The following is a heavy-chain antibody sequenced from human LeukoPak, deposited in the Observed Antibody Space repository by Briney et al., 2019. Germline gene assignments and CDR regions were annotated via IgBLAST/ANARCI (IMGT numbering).Heavy chain of an antibody. Sequence: PGGSLRLSCAASGFTFSNFAMSWVRQAPGKGLEWVSGISGSGDNKYYADPVKGRFTISRDNSKDTVYLHTDSLRVEDTAVYYCAKSKGLTGGAYWGQGTQVTVSS. CDR3: AKSKGLTGGAY. J-gene: IGHJ4*02. V-gene: IGHV3-23*01. CDR1: GFTFSNFA. CDR2: ISGSGDNK. D-gene: IGHD2-8*02.